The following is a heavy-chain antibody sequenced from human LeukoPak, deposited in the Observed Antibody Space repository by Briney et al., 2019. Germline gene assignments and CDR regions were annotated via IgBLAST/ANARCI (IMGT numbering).Heavy chain of an antibody. CDR1: GFTFSSYG. J-gene: IGHJ3*02. CDR3: ARVVSFDAFDI. V-gene: IGHV3-7*01. D-gene: IGHD5/OR15-5a*01. Sequence: GGSLRLSCAASGFTFSSYGMHWVRQAPGKGLEWVANIKQDGSEKYYVDSVKGRFTISRDNAKNSLYLQMNSLRAEDTAVYYCARVVSFDAFDIWGQGTMVTVSS. CDR2: IKQDGSEK.